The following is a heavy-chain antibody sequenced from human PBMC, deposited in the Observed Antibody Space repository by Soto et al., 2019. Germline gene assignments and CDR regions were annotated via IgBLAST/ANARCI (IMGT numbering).Heavy chain of an antibody. CDR3: AADQYDFWSGYPEYYFDY. D-gene: IGHD3-3*01. J-gene: IGHJ4*02. Sequence: QMQLVQSGPEVKKPGTSVKVSCKASGFTFTSSAVQWVRQARGQRLEWIGWIVVGSGNTNYAQKFQERVTITRDMSISTAYMELSSLRSEDTAVYYCAADQYDFWSGYPEYYFDYWGQGTLVTVSS. V-gene: IGHV1-58*01. CDR2: IVVGSGNT. CDR1: GFTFTSSA.